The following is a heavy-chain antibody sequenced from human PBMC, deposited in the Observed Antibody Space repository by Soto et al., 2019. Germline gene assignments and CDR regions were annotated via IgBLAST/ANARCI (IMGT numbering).Heavy chain of an antibody. V-gene: IGHV3-21*06. CDR2: ISRARGYI. CDR3: ARDDGLSSTSMHAFDL. CDR1: GFSFSAYS. J-gene: IGHJ3*01. Sequence: GGSLRLSCAASGFSFSAYSLSWVRQAPGKGLEWVASISRARGYIFYADSLKGRFTISRDNDKNSLSLQMSGLRAEDTAVYYCARDDGLSSTSMHAFDLWGQGTMVTVSS. D-gene: IGHD2-2*01.